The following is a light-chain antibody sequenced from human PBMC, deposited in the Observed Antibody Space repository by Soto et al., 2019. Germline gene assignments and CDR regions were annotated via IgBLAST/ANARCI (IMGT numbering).Light chain of an antibody. CDR3: QQYGSGPPGYT. V-gene: IGKV3-20*01. J-gene: IGKJ2*01. Sequence: EIVLTQSPGTLYLSPGERATLSCRASQSVSSSYLAWYKQKPDQAPRLLIYGASNRATGIPARFSGSGSGADVPRTITRLEPEDFAVYYCQQYGSGPPGYTFGQGTKLEIK. CDR1: QSVSSSY. CDR2: GAS.